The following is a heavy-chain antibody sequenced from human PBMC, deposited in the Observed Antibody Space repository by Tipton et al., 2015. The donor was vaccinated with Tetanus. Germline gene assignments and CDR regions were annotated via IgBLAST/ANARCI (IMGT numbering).Heavy chain of an antibody. CDR1: GFNFNSYV. CDR3: ARDRGEDWTNFYYMDV. CDR2: ISATGGSK. D-gene: IGHD3/OR15-3a*01. V-gene: IGHV3-23*01. Sequence: LSLTCAVSGFNFNSYVMAWVRQAPGRGLEWVSRISATGGSKFYADSVKGRFTISRDEAKKSVYLEMSSLTVGDTAVYFCARDRGEDWTNFYYMDVWGKGATVIVSS. J-gene: IGHJ6*03.